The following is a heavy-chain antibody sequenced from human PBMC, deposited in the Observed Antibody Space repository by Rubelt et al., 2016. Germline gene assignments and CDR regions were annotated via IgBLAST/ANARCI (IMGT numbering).Heavy chain of an antibody. CDR1: GSSISISSYY. V-gene: IGHV4-39*07. CDR2: IYYSGRT. J-gene: IGHJ5*02. Sequence: QLQLQESGPGRVKPSETLSLTCTVSGSSISISSYYWGWISQPPGKRMEWSGSIYYSGRTYYNPTLKSRVTISVDTSKNTFSLKVRSGTAADTAMYFCARDPQNWFDPWGQGTPVTVSS. CDR3: ARDPQNWFDP. D-gene: IGHD2/OR15-2a*01.